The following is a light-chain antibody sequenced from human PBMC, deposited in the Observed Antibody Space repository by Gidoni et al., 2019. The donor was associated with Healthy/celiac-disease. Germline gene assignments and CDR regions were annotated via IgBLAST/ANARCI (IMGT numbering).Light chain of an antibody. V-gene: IGKV1-5*01. CDR3: QQYNSYWVT. CDR2: DAS. Sequence: DLQMTQSPSTLSASVGDSVNITCRASQSISSWLAWYQQKPGKAPKLLIYDASSLESGVPSRFSGSGSGTEFTLTISSLQPDDFATYYCQQYNSYWVTFGQGTRLEIK. CDR1: QSISSW. J-gene: IGKJ5*01.